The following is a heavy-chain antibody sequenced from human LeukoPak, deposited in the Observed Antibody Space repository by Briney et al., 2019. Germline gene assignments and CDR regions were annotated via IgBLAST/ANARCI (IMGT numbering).Heavy chain of an antibody. V-gene: IGHV3-73*01. J-gene: IGHJ5*02. D-gene: IGHD1-1*01. Sequence: GGSLNLSCAASGFTFSGSAMHWVRQASGKGLEWVGRIKSKANSYATTYAASVKDRFTISRDDSKNTAYLQMNSLKTEDTAMYYCTRRSTSGTKCFDLWGHGTLVTVSS. CDR1: GFTFSGSA. CDR3: TRRSTSGTKCFDL. CDR2: IKSKANSYAT.